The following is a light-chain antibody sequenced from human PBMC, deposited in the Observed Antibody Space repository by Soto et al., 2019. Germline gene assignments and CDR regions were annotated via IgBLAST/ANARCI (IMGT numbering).Light chain of an antibody. CDR2: GAS. V-gene: IGKV3-20*01. J-gene: IGKJ5*01. CDR3: QQYVGSPIT. Sequence: ENVLTQSPATLSVSPGERATLSCRASQSVSSNLAWYQQKPGQAPRLLIYGASSRATGIPDRFSGSGSGTDFTLTISRLDPEDFAVYFCQQYVGSPITFGQGTRLEIK. CDR1: QSVSSN.